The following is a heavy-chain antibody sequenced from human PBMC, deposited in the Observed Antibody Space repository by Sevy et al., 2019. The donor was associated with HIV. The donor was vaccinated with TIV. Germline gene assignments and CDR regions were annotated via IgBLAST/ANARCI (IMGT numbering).Heavy chain of an antibody. D-gene: IGHD6-19*01. CDR1: GFTFSSYS. CDR2: ISSSSSYI. J-gene: IGHJ4*02. CDR3: ARRASSGWHFDY. Sequence: GGSLRLSCAASGFTFSSYSMNWVRQAPGKGLEWVSSISSSSSYIYYADSVKGRFTISRDNAKNSLYLQMNSLRAEDTAVYYCARRASSGWHFDYWGQRTLVTVSS. V-gene: IGHV3-21*01.